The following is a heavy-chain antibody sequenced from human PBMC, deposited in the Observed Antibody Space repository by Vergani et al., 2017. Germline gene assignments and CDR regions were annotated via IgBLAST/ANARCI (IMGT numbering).Heavy chain of an antibody. CDR3: ARMGGYDEGDAFRIGYFDS. J-gene: IGHJ4*02. CDR1: GDSISSGVYY. D-gene: IGHD3-22*01. CDR2: IYSTGST. Sequence: QVQLQESGPGLVKPSQTLSLTCSVSGDSISSGVYYWNWIRQHPGKGLEWIGYIYSTGSTNHNPSLRRRITMSVDTSKNQFSLKLNSVTAADTSMYYCARMGGYDEGDAFRIGYFDSWGPGILVTVSS. V-gene: IGHV4-31*03.